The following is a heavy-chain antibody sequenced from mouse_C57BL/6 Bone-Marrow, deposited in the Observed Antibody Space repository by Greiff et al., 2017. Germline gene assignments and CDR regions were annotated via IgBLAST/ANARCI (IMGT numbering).Heavy chain of an antibody. CDR3: TTQYYGRHAY. CDR2: IDPENGDT. J-gene: IGHJ2*01. V-gene: IGHV14-4*01. Sequence: VQRVESGAELARPGASVKLSCTASGFNIKDDYMHWVKQRPEQGLEWIGWIDPENGDTEYASKFQGKATITADTSSNTAYLQLSSLTSEDTAVYFCTTQYYGRHAYWGQGTTVTVSA. D-gene: IGHD1-1*01. CDR1: GFNIKDDY.